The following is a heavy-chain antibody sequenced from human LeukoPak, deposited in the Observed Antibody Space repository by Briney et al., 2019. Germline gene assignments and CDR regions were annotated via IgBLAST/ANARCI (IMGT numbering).Heavy chain of an antibody. J-gene: IGHJ4*02. Sequence: SETLSLTCVVYGGSFSGDYWSWIRQPPGKGLEWIGEVNHSGSTNYNPSLKSRVTISVDTSKNQFSLKLSSVTAADTAVYYCARGALRGVLDYWGQGTLVTVSS. V-gene: IGHV4-34*01. D-gene: IGHD3-10*01. CDR1: GGSFSGDY. CDR3: ARGALRGVLDY. CDR2: VNHSGST.